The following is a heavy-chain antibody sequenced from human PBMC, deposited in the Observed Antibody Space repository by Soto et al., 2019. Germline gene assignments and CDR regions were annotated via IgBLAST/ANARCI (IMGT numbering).Heavy chain of an antibody. V-gene: IGHV3-13*01. CDR3: ARGGYCSGGGCSLSYFWFDP. D-gene: IGHD2-15*01. Sequence: EVQLVESGGGLVQPGGSLRLSCAASGFTLSTYDMHWVRQATGKGLEWVSGIGTAGDTYYPGSVKGRFTISRENAKNSWYLQMNSLSIGDTAVYYGARGGYCSGGGCSLSYFWFDPWGQGTLVTVSS. CDR2: IGTAGDT. CDR1: GFTLSTYD. J-gene: IGHJ5*02.